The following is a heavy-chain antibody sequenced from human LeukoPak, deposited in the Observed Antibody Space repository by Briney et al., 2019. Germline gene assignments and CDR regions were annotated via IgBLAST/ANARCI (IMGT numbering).Heavy chain of an antibody. V-gene: IGHV1-2*02. J-gene: IGHJ4*02. CDR3: ARESRRSRYFDWLFTWGY. CDR2: INPNSGGT. CDR1: GYTFTGYY. Sequence: ASVKVSCKASGYTFTGYYMHWVRQAPGQGFEWMGWINPNSGGTNYAQKFQGRVTMTRDTSISTAYMELSRLRSDDTAVYYCARESRRSRYFDWLFTWGYWGQGTLVTVSS. D-gene: IGHD3-9*01.